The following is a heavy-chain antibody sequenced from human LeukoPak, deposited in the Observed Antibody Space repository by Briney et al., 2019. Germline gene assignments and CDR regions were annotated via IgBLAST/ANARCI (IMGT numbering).Heavy chain of an antibody. Sequence: SSETLSLTCTVSGGSISSGGYYWSWIRQHPGKGLEWIGYIYYSGSTYYNPSLKSRVTISVDTSKNQFSLKLSSVTAADTAVYCCARLNDSSGLDAFDIWGQGTMVTVSS. CDR1: GGSISSGGYY. D-gene: IGHD3-22*01. CDR3: ARLNDSSGLDAFDI. V-gene: IGHV4-31*03. J-gene: IGHJ3*02. CDR2: IYYSGST.